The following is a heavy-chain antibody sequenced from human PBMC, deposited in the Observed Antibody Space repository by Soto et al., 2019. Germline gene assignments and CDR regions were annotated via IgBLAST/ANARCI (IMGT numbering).Heavy chain of an antibody. Sequence: ASVKVSCKVSGYTLPELSMHWVRQAPGKGLEWMGGFDPEDGETIYAQKFQGRVTMTEDTSTDTAYMELSSLRSEDTAVYYCAAYDILTGYYWYFDLWGRGTLVTVSS. CDR2: FDPEDGET. CDR3: AAYDILTGYYWYFDL. V-gene: IGHV1-24*01. D-gene: IGHD3-9*01. J-gene: IGHJ2*01. CDR1: GYTLPELS.